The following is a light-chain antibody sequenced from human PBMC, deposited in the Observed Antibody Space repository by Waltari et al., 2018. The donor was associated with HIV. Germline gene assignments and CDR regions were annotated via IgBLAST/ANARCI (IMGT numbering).Light chain of an antibody. J-gene: IGLJ3*02. CDR3: QVWDYRGYVM. CDR1: KLGDRY. Sequence: SYELTQPPSVSVSPGQTASISCSGDKLGDRYASWYQQRPGQSPVLIIYQDKKRPSGIPGRFAGTNAGNTATLTIGGTQTMDEADYYCQVWDYRGYVMFGGGTKLTVL. V-gene: IGLV3-1*01. CDR2: QDK.